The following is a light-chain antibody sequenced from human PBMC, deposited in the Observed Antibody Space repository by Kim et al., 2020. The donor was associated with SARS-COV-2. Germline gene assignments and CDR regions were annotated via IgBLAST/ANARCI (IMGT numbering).Light chain of an antibody. CDR3: QQFGSSPPTWT. CDR1: HSVTSNY. CDR2: GAY. V-gene: IGKV3-20*01. Sequence: EIVLTQSPGTLSLSPGERATLSCRASHSVTSNYLAWYQQKPGQPPRLLIYGAYSRATDIPDRFSGSGSGTDFTLTVSGLEPEDFAVYYCQQFGSSPPTWTFGQGTKVDIK. J-gene: IGKJ1*01.